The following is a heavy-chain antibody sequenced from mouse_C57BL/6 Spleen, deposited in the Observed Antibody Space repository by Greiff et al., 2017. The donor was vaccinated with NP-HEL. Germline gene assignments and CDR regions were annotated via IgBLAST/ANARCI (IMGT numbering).Heavy chain of an antibody. D-gene: IGHD4-1*01. CDR1: GYSITSGYY. J-gene: IGHJ2*01. CDR2: ISYDGSN. CDR3: ARALTGRGYFDY. Sequence: VQLKESGPGLVKPSQSLSLTCSVTGYSITSGYYWNWIRQYPGNKLEWMGYISYDGSNNYNPSLKNRIPITRDTSKNQFFLKLNSMTTEDTATNYSARALTGRGYFDYWGQGTTLTVSS. V-gene: IGHV3-6*01.